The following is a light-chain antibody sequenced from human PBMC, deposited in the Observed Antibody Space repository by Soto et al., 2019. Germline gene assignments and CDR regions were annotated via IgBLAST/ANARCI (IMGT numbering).Light chain of an antibody. Sequence: DIQMTQSPSSLSASVGDTVTITCRASQGIIDYLAWYQQRPGKAPNLLIYAASTLQIGVPSRFSGSGAGTDFTLTISILQPEDAATYYCQKYDSAPQTFGPGTKVEIK. V-gene: IGKV1-27*01. CDR3: QKYDSAPQT. J-gene: IGKJ1*01. CDR1: QGIIDY. CDR2: AAS.